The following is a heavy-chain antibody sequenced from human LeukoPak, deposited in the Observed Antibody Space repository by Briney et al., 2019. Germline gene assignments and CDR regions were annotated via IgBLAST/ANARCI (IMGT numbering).Heavy chain of an antibody. Sequence: GGSLRLSCAASGFTLSNYWMSWVRQAPGKGLEWVANIKQDGSETYYVDSVRGRFTFSRDNAENSVYLQMNSLRAEDMAVYYCVRQMVGASFDYWGQGTLVTVSS. V-gene: IGHV3-7*01. CDR2: IKQDGSET. J-gene: IGHJ4*02. CDR3: VRQMVGASFDY. CDR1: GFTLSNYW. D-gene: IGHD1-26*01.